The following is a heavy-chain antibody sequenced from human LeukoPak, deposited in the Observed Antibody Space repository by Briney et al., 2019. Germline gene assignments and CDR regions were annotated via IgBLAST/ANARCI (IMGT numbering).Heavy chain of an antibody. CDR3: AREKMSYYGSGSYYDY. J-gene: IGHJ4*02. CDR1: GGSVSSGSYY. V-gene: IGHV4-61*01. D-gene: IGHD3-10*01. CDR2: IYYSGST. Sequence: SETLSLTCTVSGGSVSSGSYYWSWIRQPPGRGLEWMGYIYYSGSTNYNPSLKSRVTISVDTSKNQFSLKLSSVTAADTAVYYCAREKMSYYGSGSYYDYWGQGTLVTVSS.